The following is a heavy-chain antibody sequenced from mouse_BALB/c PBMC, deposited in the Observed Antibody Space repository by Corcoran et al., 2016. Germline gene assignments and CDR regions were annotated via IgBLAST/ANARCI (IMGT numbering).Heavy chain of an antibody. J-gene: IGHJ2*01. D-gene: IGHD1-1*01. CDR1: GYSITSGYY. CDR3: ATLYYPFDY. Sequence: DVQLQESGPGLVKPSQSLPLTCPVTGYSITSGYYWNWIRQFPGNKLEWMGYISYDGSNNYNPSLKNRISIPRDTSKNQFFLKLNSVTTEETATYYCATLYYPFDYWGQGTTLTVSS. CDR2: ISYDGSN. V-gene: IGHV3-6*02.